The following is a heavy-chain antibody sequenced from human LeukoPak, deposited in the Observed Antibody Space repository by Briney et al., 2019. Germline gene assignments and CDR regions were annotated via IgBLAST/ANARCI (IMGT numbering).Heavy chain of an antibody. V-gene: IGHV1-18*01. CDR3: ARGSYYDSSGLNPFAY. Sequence: ASVKVSCKASSYTFTSYGISWVRQAPGQGLEWMGWISAYNGNTNYAQKLQGRVTMTTDTSTSTAYMELRSLRSDDTAVYYCARGSYYDSSGLNPFAYWGQGTLVTVSS. D-gene: IGHD3-22*01. CDR1: SYTFTSYG. J-gene: IGHJ4*02. CDR2: ISAYNGNT.